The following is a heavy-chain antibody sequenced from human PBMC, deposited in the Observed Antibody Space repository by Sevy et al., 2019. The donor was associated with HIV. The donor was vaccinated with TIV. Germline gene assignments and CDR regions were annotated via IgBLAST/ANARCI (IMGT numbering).Heavy chain of an antibody. CDR2: IYTGGGI. CDR3: VRGLLFSSSWSDY. D-gene: IGHD2-2*01. V-gene: IGHV3-53*01. CDR1: GFTVSNTY. J-gene: IGHJ4*02. Sequence: GGSLRLSCAASGFTVSNTYMSWVRQAPGKGLEWVSVIYTGGGIDYADSVKGRFTISRDNSKNTLYFQMNSLRTEDTAGYYCVRGLLFSSSWSDYWGQGTLVTVSS.